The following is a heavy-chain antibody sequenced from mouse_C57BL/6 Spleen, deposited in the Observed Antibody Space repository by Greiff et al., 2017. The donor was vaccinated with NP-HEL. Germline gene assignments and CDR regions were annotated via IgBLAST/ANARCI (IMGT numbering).Heavy chain of an antibody. CDR1: GYAFSSYW. D-gene: IGHD2-14*01. V-gene: IGHV1-80*01. CDR3: ARWRGYEEYYFDY. J-gene: IGHJ2*01. CDR2: IYPGDGDT. Sequence: QVQLQQSGAELVKPGASVKISCKASGYAFSSYWMNWVKQRPGKGLEWIGQIYPGDGDTNYNGKLKGKATLTADKSSSTAYMHLSSLTSEDSAVYFCARWRGYEEYYFDYWGQGTTLTVSS.